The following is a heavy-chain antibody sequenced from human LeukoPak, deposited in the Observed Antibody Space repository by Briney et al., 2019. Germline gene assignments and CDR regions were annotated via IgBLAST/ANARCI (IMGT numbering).Heavy chain of an antibody. V-gene: IGHV3-74*01. CDR2: INSDGSST. D-gene: IGHD2-21*02. CDR1: GFTFSSYW. J-gene: IGHJ4*02. CDR3: ARVGPYCGGDCPDY. Sequence: PGGSLRLSCAASGFTFSSYWMHWVRQAPGKGLVWVSRINSDGSSTSYADSVKGRFTISRDNAKNTLYLQMNSLRAEDTAVYYCARVGPYCGGDCPDYWGQGTLVTVSS.